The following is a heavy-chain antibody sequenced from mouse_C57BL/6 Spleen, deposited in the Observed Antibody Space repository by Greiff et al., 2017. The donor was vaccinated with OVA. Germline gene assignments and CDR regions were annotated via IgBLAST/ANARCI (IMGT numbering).Heavy chain of an antibody. CDR3: AKFYYDYDWYFDV. V-gene: IGHV1-61*01. Sequence: VQLQQPGAELVRPGSSVKLSCKASGYTFTSYWMDWVKQRPGQGLEWIGNIYPSDSETHYNQKFKDKATLTVDKSSSTAYMQLSSLTSEDSAVYYCAKFYYDYDWYFDVWGTGTTVTVSS. CDR1: GYTFTSYW. CDR2: IYPSDSET. J-gene: IGHJ1*03. D-gene: IGHD2-4*01.